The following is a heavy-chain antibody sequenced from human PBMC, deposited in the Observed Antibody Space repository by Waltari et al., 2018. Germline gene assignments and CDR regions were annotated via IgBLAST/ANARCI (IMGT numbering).Heavy chain of an antibody. Sequence: EVQLVESGGGLVQPGGSLRLSCAASGFTFSSYWMSWVRQAPGKVVEWVAKLKQDGIEHYYVDSVNGRYTISRDNAKNSPYLQMHSLRAEDTAVYDCARDLSSWYWGMDVWGQGTTVTVSS. CDR2: LKQDGIEH. V-gene: IGHV3-7*01. CDR1: GFTFSSYW. CDR3: ARDLSSWYWGMDV. J-gene: IGHJ6*02. D-gene: IGHD6-13*01.